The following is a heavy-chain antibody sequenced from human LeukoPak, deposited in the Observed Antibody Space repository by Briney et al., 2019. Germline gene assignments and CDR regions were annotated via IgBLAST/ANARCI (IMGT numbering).Heavy chain of an antibody. V-gene: IGHV1-8*02. CDR2: MNPNSGNT. J-gene: IGHJ6*02. D-gene: IGHD6-13*01. CDR1: GGTFSSYA. Sequence: ASVKVSCKASGGTFSSYAISWVRQATGQGLEWMGWMNPNSGNTGYAQKFQGRVTMTRNTSISTAYMELSSLRSEDTAVYASPAAAGTLAPHYGMDVWGQGTTVTVSS. CDR3: PAAAGTLAPHYGMDV.